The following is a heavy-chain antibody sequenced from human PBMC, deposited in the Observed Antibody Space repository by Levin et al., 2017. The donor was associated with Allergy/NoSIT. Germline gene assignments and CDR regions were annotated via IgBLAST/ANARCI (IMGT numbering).Heavy chain of an antibody. J-gene: IGHJ4*02. Sequence: GGSLRLSCTASGFTFGDYAMSWFRQAPGKGLEWVGFIRSKAYGGTTEYAASVKGRFTISRDDSKSIAYLQMNSLKTEDTAVYYCTRVATPYDSSGYYPLIDYWGQGTLVTVSS. CDR2: IRSKAYGGTT. D-gene: IGHD3-22*01. V-gene: IGHV3-49*03. CDR3: TRVATPYDSSGYYPLIDY. CDR1: GFTFGDYA.